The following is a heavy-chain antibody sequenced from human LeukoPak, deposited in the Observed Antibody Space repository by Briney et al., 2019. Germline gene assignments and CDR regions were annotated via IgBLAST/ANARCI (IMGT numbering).Heavy chain of an antibody. Sequence: PSETLSLTCAVSGGSISSSNWWSWVRQPPGKGLEWIGEIYHSGSTNYNPSLKSRVTISVDKSKNQFSLKLSSVTAADTAVYYCARVPDILTDTFLAGYYYYGMDVWGQGTTVTVSS. CDR2: IYHSGST. CDR3: ARVPDILTDTFLAGYYYYGMDV. CDR1: GGSISSSNW. D-gene: IGHD3-9*01. V-gene: IGHV4-4*02. J-gene: IGHJ6*02.